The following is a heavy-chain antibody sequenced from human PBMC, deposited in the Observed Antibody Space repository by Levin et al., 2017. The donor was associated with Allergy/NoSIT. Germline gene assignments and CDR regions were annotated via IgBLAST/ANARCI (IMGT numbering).Heavy chain of an antibody. J-gene: IGHJ1*01. CDR2: IYSGGST. CDR1: GFTVSSHY. D-gene: IGHD5-18*01. V-gene: IGHV3-66*01. CDR3: ARDLRPTEDTAMVQGPH. Sequence: GESLKISCAASGFTVSSHYMSWVRQAPGKGLEWVSVIYSGGSTYYADSVKGRFTISRDNSKNTLYLQMNSLRAEDTAVYYCARDLRPTEDTAMVQGPHWGQGTLVTVSS.